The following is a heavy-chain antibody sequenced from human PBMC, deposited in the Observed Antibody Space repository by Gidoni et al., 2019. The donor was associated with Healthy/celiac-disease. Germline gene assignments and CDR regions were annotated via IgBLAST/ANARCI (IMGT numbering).Heavy chain of an antibody. Sequence: EVQLVESGGGLVQPGRSLRLSCAASGFTLDDYAMHWVRQAPGKGLEWVSGISWDSGSIGYADSVKGRFTISRDNAKNSLYLQMNRLRAEDTALYYCAKASKGWELPLDYWGQGTLVTVSS. CDR1: GFTLDDYA. V-gene: IGHV3-9*01. D-gene: IGHD1-26*01. CDR2: ISWDSGSI. J-gene: IGHJ4*02. CDR3: AKASKGWELPLDY.